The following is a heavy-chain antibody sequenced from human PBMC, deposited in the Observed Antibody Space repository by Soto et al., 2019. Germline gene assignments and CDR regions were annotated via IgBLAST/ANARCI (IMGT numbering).Heavy chain of an antibody. J-gene: IGHJ5*02. CDR2: INPSGGST. D-gene: IGHD2-2*01. V-gene: IGHV1-46*03. Sequence: AASVKVSCKASGYTFTSYYMHWVRQAPGQGLEWMGIINPSGGSTSYAQKFQGRVTMTRDTSTSTVYMELSSLRSEDTAVYYCARDSCPVVRGSTSCSRKVTPPRFDPWGQGTLVTVSS. CDR3: ARDSCPVVRGSTSCSRKVTPPRFDP. CDR1: GYTFTSYY.